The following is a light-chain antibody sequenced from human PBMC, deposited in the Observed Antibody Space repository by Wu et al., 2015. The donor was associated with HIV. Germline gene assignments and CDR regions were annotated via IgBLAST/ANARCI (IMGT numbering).Light chain of an antibody. J-gene: IGKJ1*01. CDR2: AAS. Sequence: DIQMTQSPSSLSASVGDRVTITCRASQSISNYLNWYQQKPGKAPNLLIYAASNLQSGIPSRFSGSGSGTDFTLTISSLQPEDFATYYCQQGYNTPQTFGQGTKVEIK. CDR1: QSISNY. CDR3: QQGYNTPQT. V-gene: IGKV1-39*01.